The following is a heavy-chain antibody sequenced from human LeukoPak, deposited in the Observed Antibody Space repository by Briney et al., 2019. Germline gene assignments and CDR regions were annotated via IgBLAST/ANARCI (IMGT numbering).Heavy chain of an antibody. CDR3: AGDFDFWSGLDP. CDR2: IYYTGST. V-gene: IGHV4-59*01. J-gene: IGHJ5*02. CDR1: GAPISTYY. D-gene: IGHD3-3*01. Sequence: SETLSLTCTVSGAPISTYYWSWIRQPPGVGLEWIGYIYYTGSTSYNPSLKSRITISVDTSKNQFSLKLRSVTAADTAIYYCAGDFDFWSGLDPWGQGTLVTVSS.